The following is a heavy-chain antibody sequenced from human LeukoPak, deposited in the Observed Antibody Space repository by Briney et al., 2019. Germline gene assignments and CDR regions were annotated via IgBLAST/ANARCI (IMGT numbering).Heavy chain of an antibody. V-gene: IGHV3-74*01. Sequence: GGSLRLSCAASGFTFSSYWMHWVRQAPGKGLVWVSRINSDGSTTNYADSVKGRFTISRDNAKNTLYLQMNSLRAGDTAMYYCARRSSGSPPFYFDYWGQGTLVTVSS. CDR3: ARRSSGSPPFYFDY. D-gene: IGHD1-26*01. J-gene: IGHJ4*02. CDR1: GFTFSSYW. CDR2: INSDGSTT.